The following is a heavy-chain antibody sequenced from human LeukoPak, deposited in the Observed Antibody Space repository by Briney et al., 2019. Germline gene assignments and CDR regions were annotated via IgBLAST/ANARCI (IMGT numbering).Heavy chain of an antibody. J-gene: IGHJ3*02. CDR1: GFTFSSYA. D-gene: IGHD2-15*01. V-gene: IGHV3-23*01. CDR2: IGHSGHTT. Sequence: GGSLRLSCAASGFTFSSYAMSWVRQAPGKGLEWVSAIGHSGHTTYYADSVKGRFTISRDSSKNTLNLQMNSLRAEDTAVYYCAKTDVKYCSGGSCFDAFDIWGQGTMVTVSS. CDR3: AKTDVKYCSGGSCFDAFDI.